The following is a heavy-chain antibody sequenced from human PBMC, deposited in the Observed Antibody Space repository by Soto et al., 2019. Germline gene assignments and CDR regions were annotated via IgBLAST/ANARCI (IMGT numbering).Heavy chain of an antibody. D-gene: IGHD4-17*01. Sequence: GGSLRLSCAASGFTFSSYAMSWVRQAPGKGLEWVSAISGSGGSTYYADSVKGRFTISRDNSKNTLYLQMNSLRAEDTAVYYCAKPLYLYRDQPDGWYFDLWGRGTLVTVSS. J-gene: IGHJ2*01. CDR3: AKPLYLYRDQPDGWYFDL. CDR1: GFTFSSYA. CDR2: ISGSGGST. V-gene: IGHV3-23*01.